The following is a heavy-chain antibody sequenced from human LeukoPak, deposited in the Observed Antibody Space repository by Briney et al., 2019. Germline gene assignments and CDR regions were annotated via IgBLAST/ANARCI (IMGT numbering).Heavy chain of an antibody. CDR2: IYYSGST. J-gene: IGHJ5*02. D-gene: IGHD3-10*01. Sequence: PSETLSLTCTVSGGSISSSSYYWGWIRQPPGKGLEWIGSIYYSGSTYYNPSLKSRVTISVDTSKNQFSLKLSSVTAADTAVYYCARDYATYYYGSANWFDPWGQGTLVTVSS. V-gene: IGHV4-39*02. CDR1: GGSISSSSYY. CDR3: ARDYATYYYGSANWFDP.